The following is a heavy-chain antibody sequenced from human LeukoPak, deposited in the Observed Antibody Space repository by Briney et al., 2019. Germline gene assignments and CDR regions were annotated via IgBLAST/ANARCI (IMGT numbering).Heavy chain of an antibody. J-gene: IGHJ3*02. CDR3: AKRSIVGANPAAFDI. D-gene: IGHD1-26*01. CDR1: GFTFSSYA. CDR2: ISVSGGTT. V-gene: IGHV3-23*01. Sequence: GGSLRLSCAASGFTFSSYAMIWVRQAPGKGLEWVSVISVSGGTTFYADSVKGRFTISRDNAKNILFLQMISLRAEDTAVYYCAKRSIVGANPAAFDIWGQGTMVTVSS.